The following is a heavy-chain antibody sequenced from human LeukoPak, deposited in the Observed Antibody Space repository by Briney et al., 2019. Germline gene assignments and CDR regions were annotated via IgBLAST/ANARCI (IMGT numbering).Heavy chain of an antibody. J-gene: IGHJ4*02. Sequence: SETLSLTCAVYGGSFSGYYWSWIRQPPGKGLEWIGEINHSGSTNYNPSLKSRVNISVDTSKNQFSLKLSSVTAADTAVYYCARRNSKYQPLGRTIDYWGQGTLVTVSS. V-gene: IGHV4-34*01. CDR1: GGSFSGYY. CDR2: INHSGST. D-gene: IGHD2-2*01. CDR3: ARRNSKYQPLGRTIDY.